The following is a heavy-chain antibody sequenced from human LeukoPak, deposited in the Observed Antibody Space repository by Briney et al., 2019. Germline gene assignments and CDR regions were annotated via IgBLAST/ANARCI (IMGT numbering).Heavy chain of an antibody. CDR2: IWYDGSNK. Sequence: GGSLRLSCAASGFTFSTYDMHWVRQAPGKGLEWVALIWYDGSNKHYADSVKGRFTISRDNSKNTLYLQMNSLRAEDRAVYYCAKDRSSGYYPPGDYWGQGTLVTVSS. CDR1: GFTFSTYD. V-gene: IGHV3-33*06. D-gene: IGHD3-22*01. CDR3: AKDRSSGYYPPGDY. J-gene: IGHJ4*02.